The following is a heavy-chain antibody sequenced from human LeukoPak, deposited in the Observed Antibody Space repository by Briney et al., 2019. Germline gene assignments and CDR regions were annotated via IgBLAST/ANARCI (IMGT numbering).Heavy chain of an antibody. CDR2: INSDGSST. V-gene: IGHV3-74*01. CDR1: GFTFSSYW. D-gene: IGHD5-18*01. CDR3: ARDADVDTAMAYYYYYYMDV. J-gene: IGHJ6*03. Sequence: GGSLRLSCAASGFTFSSYWMHWVRQAPGKGLVWVSRINSDGSSTSYADSVKGRFTISRDNAKNTLYLQMNSLRAEDTAVYYCARDADVDTAMAYYYYYYMDVWGKGTTVTISS.